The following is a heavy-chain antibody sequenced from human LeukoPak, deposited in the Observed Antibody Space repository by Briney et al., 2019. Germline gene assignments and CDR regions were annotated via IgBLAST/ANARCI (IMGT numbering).Heavy chain of an antibody. J-gene: IGHJ4*02. CDR3: AYGEQQLVLYY. Sequence: GGSLRLSCAASGFTFSSYSMNGVRQAPGKGLEWVAVISYDGSNKYYADSVKGRFTISRDNSKNTLYLQMNSLRAEDTAVYYCAYGEQQLVLYYWGQGTLVTVSS. D-gene: IGHD6-13*01. CDR1: GFTFSSYS. CDR2: ISYDGSNK. V-gene: IGHV3-30*03.